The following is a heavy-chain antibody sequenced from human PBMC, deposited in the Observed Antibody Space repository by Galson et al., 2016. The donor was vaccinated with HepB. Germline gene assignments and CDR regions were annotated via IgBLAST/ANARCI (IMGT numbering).Heavy chain of an antibody. Sequence: SLRLSCAASGLIFRNYWMTWVRQAPGKGLEWVANINRDGSEKYYMHSVGGRFTISRDSAKNLVFLQMNSLRAEDTAVYHCARAMSGSYDFWGQGIQVTVSS. D-gene: IGHD1-26*01. CDR1: GLIFRNYW. CDR3: ARAMSGSYDF. J-gene: IGHJ4*02. V-gene: IGHV3-7*01. CDR2: INRDGSEK.